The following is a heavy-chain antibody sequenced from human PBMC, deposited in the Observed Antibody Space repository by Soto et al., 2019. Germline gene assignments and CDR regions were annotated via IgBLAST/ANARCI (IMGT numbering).Heavy chain of an antibody. V-gene: IGHV1-24*01. CDR1: GYTLTELS. CDR2: FDPEDGET. Sequence: GASVKVSCKVSGYTLTELSMHWVRQAPGKGLEWMGGFDPEDGETIYAQKFQGRVTMTEDTSTDTAYMELSSLRSEDTAVYYCATRITEYSSSSDFDYWGQGTLVTVYS. CDR3: ATRITEYSSSSDFDY. D-gene: IGHD6-6*01. J-gene: IGHJ4*02.